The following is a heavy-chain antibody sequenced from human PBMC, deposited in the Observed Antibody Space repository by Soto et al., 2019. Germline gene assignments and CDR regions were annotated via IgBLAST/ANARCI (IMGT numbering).Heavy chain of an antibody. Sequence: QVQLVQSGAELKKPGSSVKVSCKASGGTFSSYAISWVRQAPGQGLEWMGGIIPIFGTANYAQKFQGRVTITANKSTSAAYMELSSLRSEDTAVYYCARAAYGGNLYNCWGQGTLVTVSS. CDR1: GGTFSSYA. CDR2: IIPIFGTA. D-gene: IGHD4-17*01. V-gene: IGHV1-69*06. J-gene: IGHJ4*02. CDR3: ARAAYGGNLYNC.